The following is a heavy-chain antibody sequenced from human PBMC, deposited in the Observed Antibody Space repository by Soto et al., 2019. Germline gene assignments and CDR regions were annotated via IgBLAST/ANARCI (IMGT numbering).Heavy chain of an antibody. Sequence: GGSLRLSCAASGFNVSSNYMSWVRQAPGKGLKWGSVIYSGGSTYYADSVKGRFTIYRDNSKNTLYLLMKSLRSDVTAVYYCTLQGPITMVRGVYFDYWGQGT. J-gene: IGHJ4*02. CDR1: GFNVSSNY. CDR3: TLQGPITMVRGVYFDY. D-gene: IGHD3-10*01. V-gene: IGHV3-66*01. CDR2: IYSGGST.